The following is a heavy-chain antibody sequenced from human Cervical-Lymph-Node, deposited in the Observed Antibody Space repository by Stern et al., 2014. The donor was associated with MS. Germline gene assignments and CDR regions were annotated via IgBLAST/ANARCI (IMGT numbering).Heavy chain of an antibody. CDR2: ISYDGSNK. Sequence: VQLVESGGGVVQPGRSLRLSCAASGFTFSSYGMHWVRQAPGKGLGWVAVISYDGSNKYYADSVKGRFTISRDNSKNTLYLQMNSLRAEDTAVYYCAKDTGDYGDYVFDYWGQGTLVTVSS. CDR3: AKDTGDYGDYVFDY. V-gene: IGHV3-30*18. D-gene: IGHD4-17*01. J-gene: IGHJ4*02. CDR1: GFTFSSYG.